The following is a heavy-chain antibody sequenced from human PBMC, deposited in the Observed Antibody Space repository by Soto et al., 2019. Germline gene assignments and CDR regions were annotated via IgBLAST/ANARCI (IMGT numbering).Heavy chain of an antibody. D-gene: IGHD1-1*01. CDR3: ARDWKGAEGFDP. CDR2: IGADNGDT. V-gene: IGHV1-18*01. Sequence: QVQLVQSGAEVKKPGASVKVSCKASGYTFSTYGFSWVRQAPGQGLEWMGWIGADNGDTNYAQNFQGRVTMTTDTSTTTSYMELRSLTCVDTAVYFCARDWKGAEGFDPWGQGTLVTVSS. CDR1: GYTFSTYG. J-gene: IGHJ5*02.